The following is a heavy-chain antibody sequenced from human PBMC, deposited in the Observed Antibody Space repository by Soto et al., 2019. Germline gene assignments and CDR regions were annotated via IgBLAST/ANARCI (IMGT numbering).Heavy chain of an antibody. V-gene: IGHV1-18*01. CDR2: ISAYNGNT. CDR3: ARGNYYDSSGSIDY. J-gene: IGHJ4*02. CDR1: GYTFTSYG. D-gene: IGHD3-22*01. Sequence: ASVKVSCKASGYTFTSYGISWVRQAPGQGLEWIGWISAYNGNTNYAQKLQGRVTMTTDTSTSTAYMELRSLRSDDTAVYYCARGNYYDSSGSIDYWGQGTLVTVSS.